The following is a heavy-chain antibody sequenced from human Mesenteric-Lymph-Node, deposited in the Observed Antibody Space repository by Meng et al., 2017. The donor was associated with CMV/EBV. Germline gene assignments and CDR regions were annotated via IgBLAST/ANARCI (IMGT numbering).Heavy chain of an antibody. J-gene: IGHJ4*02. CDR3: ARDRDTYYDFSGGYYRGYYLDS. CDR2: INGNNGNT. CDR1: GFTFSSYG. D-gene: IGHD3-3*01. V-gene: IGHV1-18*01. Sequence: GGSLRLSCAASGFTFSSYGMHWVRQAPGQGLEWMGWINGNNGNTNYARKLQGRVTMTTDTSTSTAYMELTSLRYDDTAVYYCARDRDTYYDFSGGYYRGYYLDSWGQGTLVTVSS.